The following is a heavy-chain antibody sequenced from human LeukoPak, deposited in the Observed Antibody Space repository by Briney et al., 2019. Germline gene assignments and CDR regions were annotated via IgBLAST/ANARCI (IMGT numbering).Heavy chain of an antibody. CDR3: ARASPNWNPLDY. J-gene: IGHJ4*02. CDR1: GGSLSGFF. CDR2: VYNSGST. D-gene: IGHD1-1*01. Sequence: SETLSLTCTVSGGSLSGFFWSWIRQPPGKGLEWIGYVYNSGSTDYNPSLKSRVTISEDTSNNQFSLKLKFVTAADTAVYYCARASPNWNPLDYWGQGTLVTVSS. V-gene: IGHV4-59*08.